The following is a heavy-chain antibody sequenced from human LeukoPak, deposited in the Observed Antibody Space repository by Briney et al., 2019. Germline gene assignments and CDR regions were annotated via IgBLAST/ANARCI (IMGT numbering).Heavy chain of an antibody. Sequence: SETLSLTCTVSGGSISSGDYYWSWIRQPPGKGLEWIEYIYYSGSTYYNPSLKSRVTISVDTSKNQFSLKLSPVTAADTAVYYCAREGIASHAFDIWGQGTMVTVSS. CDR2: IYYSGST. CDR1: GGSISSGDYY. J-gene: IGHJ3*02. CDR3: AREGIASHAFDI. V-gene: IGHV4-30-4*08.